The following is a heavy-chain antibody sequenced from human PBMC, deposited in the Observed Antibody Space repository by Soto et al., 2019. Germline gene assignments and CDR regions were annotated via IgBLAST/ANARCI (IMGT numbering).Heavy chain of an antibody. CDR3: AKGLSYGDYESDYYGLDV. D-gene: IGHD4-17*01. CDR2: ISNSGGST. J-gene: IGHJ6*02. V-gene: IGHV3-23*01. Sequence: GGSLRLSCAASGFTFSSYTMSWVRQAPGKGLEWVPAISNSGGSTYFADSVKGRFAISRDTSKNTLYLQMTSLRAEDTAVYYCAKGLSYGDYESDYYGLDVWGQGTTVTVSS. CDR1: GFTFSSYT.